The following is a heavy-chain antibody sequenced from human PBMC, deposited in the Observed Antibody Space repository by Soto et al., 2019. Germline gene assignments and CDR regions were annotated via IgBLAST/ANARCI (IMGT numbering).Heavy chain of an antibody. CDR1: GGTFSSYA. V-gene: IGHV1-69*13. CDR2: IIPIFGTA. Sequence: SVKVSCKASGGTFSSYAISWVRQAPGQGLEWMGGIIPIFGTANYAQKFQGRVTITADESTSTAYMELSSLRSEDTAVYYCARDLGDFWSGYYTGEYYYGMDVWGQGTTVTVSS. J-gene: IGHJ6*02. D-gene: IGHD3-3*01. CDR3: ARDLGDFWSGYYTGEYYYGMDV.